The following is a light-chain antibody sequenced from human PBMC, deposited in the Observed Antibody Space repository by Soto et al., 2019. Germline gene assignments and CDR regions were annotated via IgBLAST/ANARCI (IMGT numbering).Light chain of an antibody. V-gene: IGLV4-69*01. CDR2: LNSDGSH. Sequence: QLVLTQSPSASASLGASVKLTCTLSSGHSNYAIAWHQQQPEKGPRYLMKLNSDGSHSKGDGIPDRFSGSSSGAERYLTISSLQSEDEAEYYCQTWVTGTHVVIGGGTKLTVL. J-gene: IGLJ2*01. CDR1: SGHSNYA. CDR3: QTWVTGTHVV.